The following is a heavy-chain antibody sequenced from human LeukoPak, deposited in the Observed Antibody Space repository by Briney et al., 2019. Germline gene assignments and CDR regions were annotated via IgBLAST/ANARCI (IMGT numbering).Heavy chain of an antibody. Sequence: GASVKVSCKVSGYTLTELSMHWVRQAPGKGLEWMGGFDPEDGETIYAQKFQGRVTMTEDTSTDTAYMELSSPRSEDTAVYYCATVAEGGPAALAYFDYWGQGTLVTVSS. CDR1: GYTLTELS. CDR2: FDPEDGET. V-gene: IGHV1-24*01. J-gene: IGHJ4*02. CDR3: ATVAEGGPAALAYFDY. D-gene: IGHD2-2*01.